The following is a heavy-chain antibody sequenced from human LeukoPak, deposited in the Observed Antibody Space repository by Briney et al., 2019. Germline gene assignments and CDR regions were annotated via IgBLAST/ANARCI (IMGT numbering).Heavy chain of an antibody. CDR2: IGNDGRNE. V-gene: IGHV3-30*02. D-gene: IGHD1-26*01. CDR3: AKDFSPVGPSMLDH. J-gene: IGHJ4*02. CDR1: GFTFSGYG. Sequence: PGGSLRLSCAVSGFTFSGYGMQWVRQAPGKGLEYMAFIGNDGRNEDYADSVKGRFTISRDNSKNTLDLEMNSLRVEDTAVYYCAKDFSPVGPSMLDHWGQGTLVTVSS.